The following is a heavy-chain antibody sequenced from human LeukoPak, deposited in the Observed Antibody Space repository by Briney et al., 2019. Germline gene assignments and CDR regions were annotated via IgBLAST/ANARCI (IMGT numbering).Heavy chain of an antibody. CDR2: ISSSSSYI. V-gene: IGHV3-21*01. J-gene: IGHJ4*02. D-gene: IGHD4-17*01. CDR1: GFTFSSYS. CDR3: ARESTVTPNFDY. Sequence: GGSLRLSCAASGFTFSSYSMTWVRQAPGKGLEWVSSISSSSSYIYYADSVKGRFTISRDNAKNSLYLQMNSLRAEDTAVYYCARESTVTPNFDYWGQGTLVTVSS.